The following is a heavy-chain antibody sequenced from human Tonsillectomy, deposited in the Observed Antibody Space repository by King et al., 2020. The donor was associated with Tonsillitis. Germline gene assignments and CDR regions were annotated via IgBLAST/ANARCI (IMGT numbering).Heavy chain of an antibody. D-gene: IGHD2-2*01. CDR1: GYTFTNYW. Sequence: QLVQSGAEVKKPGESLKISCKGSGYTFTNYWIGWVRQMPGKGLEWMGIIYPSDSDTRYSPSFQDQVTISADTSISTAYLQWSSLKASDTAMYYCGTAMIRSAYFDYWGQGTLVTVSS. CDR2: IYPSDSDT. V-gene: IGHV5-51*01. J-gene: IGHJ4*02. CDR3: GTAMIRSAYFDY.